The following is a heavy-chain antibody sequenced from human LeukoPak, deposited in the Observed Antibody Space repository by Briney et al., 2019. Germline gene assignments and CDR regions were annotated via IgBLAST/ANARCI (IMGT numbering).Heavy chain of an antibody. CDR3: ARAPYYYDSSGYSQGCYYYYYMDA. J-gene: IGHJ6*03. Sequence: SVKVSCKASGGTFSSYAISWVRQAPGQGLEWMGGIIPIFGTANYAQRFQGRVTITTDESTSTAYMELSSLRSEDTAVYYCARAPYYYDSSGYSQGCYYYYYMDAWGKGTTVTVSS. V-gene: IGHV1-69*05. D-gene: IGHD3-22*01. CDR1: GGTFSSYA. CDR2: IIPIFGTA.